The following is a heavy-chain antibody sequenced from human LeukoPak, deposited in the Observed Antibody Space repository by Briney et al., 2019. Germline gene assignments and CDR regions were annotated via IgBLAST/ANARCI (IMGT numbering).Heavy chain of an antibody. Sequence: GGSLRLSCAASGFTFSSYSMNWVRQAPGKGLEWVSSISISSSYIYYADSVKGRFTISRDNAKNSLYLQMNSLRAEDTAVYYCARGPVSSGSYYFWGTPIYYYYMDVWGKGTTVTVSS. V-gene: IGHV3-21*01. CDR3: ARGPVSSGSYYFWGTPIYYYYMDV. CDR1: GFTFSSYS. CDR2: ISISSSYI. J-gene: IGHJ6*03. D-gene: IGHD1-26*01.